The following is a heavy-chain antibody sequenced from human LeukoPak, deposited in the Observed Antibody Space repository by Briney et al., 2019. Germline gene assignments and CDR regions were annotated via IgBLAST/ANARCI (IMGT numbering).Heavy chain of an antibody. CDR3: AKDGDLAVAGTESGSAFDI. J-gene: IGHJ3*02. CDR1: GFTFSSYA. D-gene: IGHD6-19*01. CDR2: ISWNSGSI. Sequence: GGSLRLSCAASGFTFSSYAMSWVRQAPGKGLEWVSGISWNSGSIGYADSVKGRFTISRDNAKNSLYLQMNSLRAEDTALYYCAKDGDLAVAGTESGSAFDIWGQGTMVTVSS. V-gene: IGHV3-9*01.